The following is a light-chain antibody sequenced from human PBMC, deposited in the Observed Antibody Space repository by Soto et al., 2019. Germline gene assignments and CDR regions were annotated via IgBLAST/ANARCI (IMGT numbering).Light chain of an antibody. Sequence: DIQITQSPSSLSASVGDRVTITCRASQSISSYLNWYQQKPGKAPKLLIYAASSLQSGVPSRFSGSGSGTDFTLTISSLQPDDFATYYCQQYNSYSWTFGQGTKVDI. CDR2: AAS. CDR3: QQYNSYSWT. J-gene: IGKJ1*01. CDR1: QSISSY. V-gene: IGKV1-39*01.